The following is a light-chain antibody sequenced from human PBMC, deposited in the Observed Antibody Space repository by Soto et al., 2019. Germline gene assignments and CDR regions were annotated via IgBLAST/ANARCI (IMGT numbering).Light chain of an antibody. CDR1: QSVSSSY. CDR2: SAS. J-gene: IGKJ3*01. CDR3: QQKERSPSFT. V-gene: IGKV3-20*01. Sequence: EIVLTQSPGTLSLSPGERATLSCRASQSVSSSYLAWYQQKPGQAPRLLIYSASGRATGIPDRFSGSGSGTDFPLSIGRWNTDDLGVYYCQQKERSPSFTLGLGTKAAIK.